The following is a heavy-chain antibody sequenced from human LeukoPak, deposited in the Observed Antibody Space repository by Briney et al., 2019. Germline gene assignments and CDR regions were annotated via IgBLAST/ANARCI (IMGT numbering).Heavy chain of an antibody. CDR3: AKDGPSYCTNGVCYGYYFDY. CDR1: GFTFSSYA. Sequence: PGGSLRLSCAASGFTFSSYAMSWVRQAPGKGLERVSAISGSGGSTYYADSVKGRFTISRDNSKNALYLQMNSLRAEDTAVYYCAKDGPSYCTNGVCYGYYFDYWGQGTLVTVSS. D-gene: IGHD2-8*01. J-gene: IGHJ4*02. V-gene: IGHV3-23*01. CDR2: ISGSGGST.